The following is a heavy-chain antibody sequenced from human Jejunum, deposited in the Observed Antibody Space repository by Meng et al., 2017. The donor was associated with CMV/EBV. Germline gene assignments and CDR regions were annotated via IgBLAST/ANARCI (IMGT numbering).Heavy chain of an antibody. CDR1: GFSFSTYW. Sequence: LSCAASGFSFSTYWMSWVRQPSGKGLEWVANMNADGSQIYYVDSVKGRFTISRDNAKNSLYLQMNSLSAEDTAVYYCARDRGGKDVWGQGTTVTVSS. CDR3: ARDRGGKDV. D-gene: IGHD3-16*01. CDR2: MNADGSQI. J-gene: IGHJ6*02. V-gene: IGHV3-7*01.